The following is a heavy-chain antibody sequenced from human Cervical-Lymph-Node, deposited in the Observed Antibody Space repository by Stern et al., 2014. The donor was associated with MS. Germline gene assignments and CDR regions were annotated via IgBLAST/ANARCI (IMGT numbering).Heavy chain of an antibody. CDR2: ISPYNGNT. J-gene: IGHJ4*02. CDR3: ARDDDYTRRAIDY. CDR1: GYTFTYYA. V-gene: IGHV1-18*01. D-gene: IGHD4-11*01. Sequence: QVQLVQSGAEVKKPGASVNVSCKTSGYTFTYYAISWIRQAPGQGLEWVGWISPYNGNTNFVQKLQGRVAMTTDTSTITAYMELRSLRSDDTAVYYCARDDDYTRRAIDYWGQGTLVTVSS.